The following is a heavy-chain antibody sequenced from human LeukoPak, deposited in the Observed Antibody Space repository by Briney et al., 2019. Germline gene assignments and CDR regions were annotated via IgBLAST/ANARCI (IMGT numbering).Heavy chain of an antibody. J-gene: IGHJ4*02. Sequence: SETLSLTCTVSGGSISSYYWSWIRQPPGKGLEWIGYIYYSGSTNYSPSLKSRVTISVDMSKNEFSLKLSSVTAADTAVYYCAKYSSSWYYFDYWGQGTLVTVSS. CDR3: AKYSSSWYYFDY. CDR1: GGSISSYY. D-gene: IGHD6-13*01. V-gene: IGHV4-59*08. CDR2: IYYSGST.